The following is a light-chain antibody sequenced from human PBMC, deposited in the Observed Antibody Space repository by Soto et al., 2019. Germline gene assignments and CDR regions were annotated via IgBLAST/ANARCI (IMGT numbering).Light chain of an antibody. V-gene: IGKV1-5*01. J-gene: IGKJ5*01. CDR3: QQYNTYRMGIT. CDR1: QSISSW. Sequence: IQMTQSPSTLSASVGDRVTITCRASQSISSWLAWYQQKPGKAPKLLIYDASSLESGVPSRFSGSGSGTEFTLTISSLQPDDFATFYCQQYNTYRMGITFGQGTRLEIK. CDR2: DAS.